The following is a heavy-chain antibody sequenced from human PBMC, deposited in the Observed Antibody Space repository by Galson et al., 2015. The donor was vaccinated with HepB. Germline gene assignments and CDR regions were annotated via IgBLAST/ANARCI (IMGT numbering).Heavy chain of an antibody. CDR1: GYTFTSYG. CDR2: ISAYNGNT. J-gene: IGHJ2*01. CDR3: ARRGGAYDILTGYSHWYFEH. Sequence: QSGAEVKKPGASVRVSCKASGYTFTSYGISWVRQAPGQGLEWMGWISAYNGNTNYAQKLQGRVTMTTDTSTSTAYMELRSLRSDDTAVYSCARRGGAYDILTGYSHWYFEHWGRGTLVTVFS. D-gene: IGHD3-9*01. V-gene: IGHV1-18*04.